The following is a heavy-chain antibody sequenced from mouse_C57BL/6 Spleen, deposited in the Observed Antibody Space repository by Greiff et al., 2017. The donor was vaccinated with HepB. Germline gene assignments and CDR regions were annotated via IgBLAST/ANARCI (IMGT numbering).Heavy chain of an antibody. CDR2: IYPGDGDT. D-gene: IGHD2-4*01. CDR3: ARGKDDYPFAY. Sequence: VQLQQSGPELVKPGASVKISCKASGYAFSSSWMNWVKQRPGKGLEWIGRIYPGDGDTNYNGKFKGKATLTADKSSSTAYMQLSSLTSEDSAVYFCARGKDDYPFAYWGQGTLVTVSA. CDR1: GYAFSSSW. J-gene: IGHJ3*01. V-gene: IGHV1-82*01.